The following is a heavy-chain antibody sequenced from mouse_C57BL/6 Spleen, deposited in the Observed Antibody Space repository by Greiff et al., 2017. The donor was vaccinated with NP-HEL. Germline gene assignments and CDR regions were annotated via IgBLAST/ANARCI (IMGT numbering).Heavy chain of an antibody. Sequence: QVQLKQSGPELVKPGASVKLSCKASGYTFTSYDINWVKQRPGQGLEWIGWIYPRDGSTKYNEKFKGKATLTVDTSSSTAYMKLHRLTSEDSAVYFCARSGAYDYDDWYFEVWGTGTTVTVSS. CDR3: ARSGAYDYDDWYFEV. CDR2: IYPRDGST. V-gene: IGHV1-85*01. CDR1: GYTFTSYD. D-gene: IGHD2-4*01. J-gene: IGHJ1*03.